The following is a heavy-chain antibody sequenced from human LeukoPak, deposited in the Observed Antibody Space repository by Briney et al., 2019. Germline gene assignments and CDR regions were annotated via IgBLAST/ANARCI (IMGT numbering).Heavy chain of an antibody. CDR1: GFTFSSYA. CDR3: AKGRGYSYGLDY. D-gene: IGHD5-18*01. V-gene: IGHV3-23*01. J-gene: IGHJ4*02. Sequence: GGSLRLSCAAPGFTFSSYAMSWVRQAPGKGLEWVSAISGSGGSTYYADSVKGRFTISRDNSKNTLYLQMNSLRAEDTAVYYCAKGRGYSYGLDYWGQGTLVTVSS. CDR2: ISGSGGST.